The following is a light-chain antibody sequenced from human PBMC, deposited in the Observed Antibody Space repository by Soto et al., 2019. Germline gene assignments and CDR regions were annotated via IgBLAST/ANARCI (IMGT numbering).Light chain of an antibody. CDR3: QQYGSSP. CDR1: QSVSSIY. CDR2: GAS. J-gene: IGKJ3*01. V-gene: IGKV3-20*01. Sequence: IVLTQSPVTLSLSPGERATLSCRASQSVSSIYLPWYQQKPGQDPRLLIYGASRRATGIPDRFSGSGSGTDFTLTISRLEPEDFAVYYCQQYGSSPFGPGTKVDI.